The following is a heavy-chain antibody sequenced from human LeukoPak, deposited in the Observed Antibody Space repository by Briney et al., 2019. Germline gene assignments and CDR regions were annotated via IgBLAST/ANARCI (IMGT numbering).Heavy chain of an antibody. D-gene: IGHD1-1*01. J-gene: IGHJ4*02. Sequence: GESLQISCKVSGYSFPTYWIGWVRQLPGKGLEWMGIIYPGDSDTRYSPSFQGQVTISADKSINTAYLQWSSLKASDTAMYYCARGGSPVDYWGQGTLVTVSS. V-gene: IGHV5-51*01. CDR1: GYSFPTYW. CDR3: ARGGSPVDY. CDR2: IYPGDSDT.